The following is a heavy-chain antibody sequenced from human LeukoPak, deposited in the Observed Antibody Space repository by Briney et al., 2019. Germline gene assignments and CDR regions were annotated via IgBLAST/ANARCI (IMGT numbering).Heavy chain of an antibody. CDR3: ARDMYYDSSGLVGVGAFDI. D-gene: IGHD3-22*01. V-gene: IGHV6-1*01. CDR2: TYYRSKWYN. CDR1: GDSVSSNSAA. J-gene: IGHJ3*02. Sequence: SQTLSLTCAISGDSVSSNSAAWNWIRQSPSRGLEWLGRTYYRSKWYNDYAVSVKSRITINPDTSKNQFSLQLNSVTPEDTAVYYCARDMYYDSSGLVGVGAFDIWGQGTMVTVSS.